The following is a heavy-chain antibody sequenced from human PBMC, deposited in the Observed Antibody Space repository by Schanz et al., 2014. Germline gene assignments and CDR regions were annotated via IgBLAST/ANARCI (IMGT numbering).Heavy chain of an antibody. D-gene: IGHD2-2*01. CDR3: AKDSTHIDIVLVPTAIDY. CDR1: GFTFSSYA. Sequence: QVQLLQFGGGVVQPGRSLRLSCAASGFTFSSYAMHWVRQAPGKGLEWVALISNDGSIKYYADSVEGRFTISRDNAKNSLFLQMNSLRVEDTAVYYCAKDSTHIDIVLVPTAIDYWGQGTLVTVSS. CDR2: ISNDGSIK. J-gene: IGHJ4*02. V-gene: IGHV3-30-3*01.